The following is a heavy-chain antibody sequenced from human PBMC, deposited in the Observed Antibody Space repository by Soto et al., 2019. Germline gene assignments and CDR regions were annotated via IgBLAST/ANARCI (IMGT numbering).Heavy chain of an antibody. CDR2: ISAYNGNT. V-gene: IGHV1-18*01. D-gene: IGHD3-9*01. Sequence: ASVKVSCKASGYTFTSYGISWVRQAPGQGLEWMGWISAYNGNTNYAQKLQGRVTMTTDTSTSTAYMELRSLRSDDTAVYYCARDSWRGDKYYDILTGLRNGMDFWGPGTTVTVAS. CDR3: ARDSWRGDKYYDILTGLRNGMDF. J-gene: IGHJ6*02. CDR1: GYTFTSYG.